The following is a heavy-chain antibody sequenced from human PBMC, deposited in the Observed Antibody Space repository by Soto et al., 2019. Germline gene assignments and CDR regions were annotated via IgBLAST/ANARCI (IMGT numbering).Heavy chain of an antibody. J-gene: IGHJ4*02. CDR2: IYPHDSDT. D-gene: IGHD1-7*01. V-gene: IGHV5-51*01. CDR3: NSEALEYSSNFAGHY. Sequence: GESLKISCNASRNTFTTSWIGWVRQMPGKGLEWMGIIYPHDSDTRYFPSFQDQVTISADKSLSTAYLEWSSLKASDRAMYYCNSEALEYSSNFAGHYWGQGTLVTVSS. CDR1: RNTFTTSW.